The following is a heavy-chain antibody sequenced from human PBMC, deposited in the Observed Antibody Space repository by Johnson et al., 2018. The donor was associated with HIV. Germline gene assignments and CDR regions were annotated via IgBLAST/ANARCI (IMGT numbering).Heavy chain of an antibody. CDR2: IRYDGSTK. J-gene: IGHJ3*02. CDR3: AKESETYGGNIGFEHPFDI. D-gene: IGHD4-23*01. CDR1: GFTFSSYG. Sequence: QVQLVESGGGVVQPGGSLSLSCAASGFTFSSYGMHWVRQAPGKGLGWVAFIRYDGSTKYYADSVKGRFTISRDNSKNTLYLQMNSLRAEDTAVYYCAKESETYGGNIGFEHPFDIWGQGTMVTVSS. V-gene: IGHV3-30*02.